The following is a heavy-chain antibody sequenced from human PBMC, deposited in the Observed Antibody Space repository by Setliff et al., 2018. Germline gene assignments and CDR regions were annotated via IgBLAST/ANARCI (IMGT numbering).Heavy chain of an antibody. D-gene: IGHD2-8*02. V-gene: IGHV5-51*01. J-gene: IGHJ4*02. CDR1: GYMFTRYW. CDR3: AIDFRTRVQGYFDF. CDR2: IYPGDSDT. Sequence: GESLKISCKASGYMFTRYWIAWVRQRPGKGQEWMGIIYPGDSDTTYNPSFESHVTISADKSTNTAYLQWGSLKPSETAFYYCAIDFRTRVQGYFDFWGQGTLVTVSS.